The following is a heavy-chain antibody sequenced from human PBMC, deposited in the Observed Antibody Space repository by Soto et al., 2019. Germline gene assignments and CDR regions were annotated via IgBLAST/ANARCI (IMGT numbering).Heavy chain of an antibody. D-gene: IGHD2-21*01. Sequence: PVESLKIACKGAGYMFINYWICCLLQMPVKGLEWMGIIYPGDSDTRYSPSFQGQVTMSADKSISTAYLQWSSLKASDTAMYYCASRDAYSGPAYYWGQGTLVTVSS. CDR1: GYMFINYW. J-gene: IGHJ4*02. CDR2: IYPGDSDT. V-gene: IGHV5-51*01. CDR3: ASRDAYSGPAYY.